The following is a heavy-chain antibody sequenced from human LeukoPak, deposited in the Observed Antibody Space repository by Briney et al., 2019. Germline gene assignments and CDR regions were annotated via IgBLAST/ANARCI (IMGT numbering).Heavy chain of an antibody. CDR2: INPNSGGT. D-gene: IGHD3-10*01. CDR3: ARAGTPVYWFDP. V-gene: IGHV1-2*02. Sequence: EASVKVSCKASGYTFTGYYMHWVRQAPGQGLEWMGWINPNSGGTNYAQKFQGRVTMTRDKSIRTAYMELSRLTSDDTAVYYCARAGTPVYWFDPWGQGTLVTVSS. CDR1: GYTFTGYY. J-gene: IGHJ5*02.